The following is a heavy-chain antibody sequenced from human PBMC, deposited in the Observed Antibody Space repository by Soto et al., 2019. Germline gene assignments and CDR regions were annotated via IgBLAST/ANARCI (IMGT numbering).Heavy chain of an antibody. V-gene: IGHV3-23*01. Sequence: HPGGSLRLSCAASGFTFSSYAMSWVRQAPGKGLEWVSAISGSGGSTYYADSVKGRFTISRDNSKNTLYLQMNSLRAEDTAVYYCAKVHYYDSSGHTGKYYFDYWGQGTLVTVSS. CDR1: GFTFSSYA. D-gene: IGHD3-22*01. CDR3: AKVHYYDSSGHTGKYYFDY. CDR2: ISGSGGST. J-gene: IGHJ4*02.